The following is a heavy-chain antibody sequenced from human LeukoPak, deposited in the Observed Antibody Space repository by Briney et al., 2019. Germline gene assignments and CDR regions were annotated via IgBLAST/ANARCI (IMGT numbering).Heavy chain of an antibody. CDR1: GYSFTNYW. V-gene: IGHV5-51*01. Sequence: KVSCKGFGYSFTNYWIGWVRQMPGKGLEWMGIIYPDYSETTYSPSFQGQVTMSADKSINTAYLQWNSLRASDTAMYYCARHTDGNDSDAFDIWGQGTMVAVSS. CDR2: IYPDYSET. J-gene: IGHJ3*02. D-gene: IGHD2-8*02. CDR3: ARHTDGNDSDAFDI.